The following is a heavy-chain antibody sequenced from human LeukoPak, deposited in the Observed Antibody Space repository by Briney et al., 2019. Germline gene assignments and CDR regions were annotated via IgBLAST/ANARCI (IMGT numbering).Heavy chain of an antibody. CDR1: GGTFSSYA. Sequence: SVKVSCKASGGTFSSYAISWVRQALGQGLEWMGGIIPIFGTANYAQKFQGRVTITADESTSTAYMELSSLRSEDTAVYYCARVIVVVPAAAAFDIWGQGTMVTVSS. V-gene: IGHV1-69*13. CDR3: ARVIVVVPAAAAFDI. J-gene: IGHJ3*02. CDR2: IIPIFGTA. D-gene: IGHD2-2*01.